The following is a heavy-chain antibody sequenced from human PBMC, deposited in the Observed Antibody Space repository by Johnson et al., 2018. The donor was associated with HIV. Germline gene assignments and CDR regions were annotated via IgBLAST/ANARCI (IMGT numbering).Heavy chain of an antibody. Sequence: QVQLEESGGGLVKPGGSLRLSCAVSGFTFSDFYMSWIRQAPGKGLEWVSYISSSGGTIYYADSVKGRFTISKDNSKNTRYLQMHSLRAEDTAVYYCARDLDTAMVTCAFDIWGQGTMVTVSS. J-gene: IGHJ3*02. D-gene: IGHD5-18*01. CDR1: GFTFSDFY. V-gene: IGHV3-11*04. CDR3: ARDLDTAMVTCAFDI. CDR2: ISSSGGTI.